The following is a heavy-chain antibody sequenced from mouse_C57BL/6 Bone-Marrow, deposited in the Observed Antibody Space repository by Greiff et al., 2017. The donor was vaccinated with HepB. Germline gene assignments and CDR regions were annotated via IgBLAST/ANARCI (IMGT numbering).Heavy chain of an antibody. CDR2: IWWDDDK. J-gene: IGHJ2*01. CDR3: ARRHGIYYGNYGY. CDR1: GFSLSTFGMG. D-gene: IGHD2-1*01. Sequence: QVTLKVSGPGLLQPSQTLSLTCSFSGFSLSTFGMGVGRNSQPYGKGLEWLAHIWWDDDKYNNPALKSRNTISKDTSNNHVFLKIANVDTADTAAYYCARRHGIYYGNYGYWGQGTTLTVSS. V-gene: IGHV8-8*01.